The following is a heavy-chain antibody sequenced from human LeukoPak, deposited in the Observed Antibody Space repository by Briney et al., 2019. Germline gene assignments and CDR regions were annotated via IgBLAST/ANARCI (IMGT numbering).Heavy chain of an antibody. CDR2: IYTSGST. J-gene: IGHJ3*02. CDR1: GGSISSYY. D-gene: IGHD3-10*01. V-gene: IGHV4-4*07. Sequence: SETLSLTCTVSGGSISSYYWSWIRQPAGKGLEWIGRIYTSGSTNYNPSLKSRVTISGDTSRNQFSLKLNSVTAADTAVYYCAKSNGYGLVDIWGQGTMVTVSS. CDR3: AKSNGYGLVDI.